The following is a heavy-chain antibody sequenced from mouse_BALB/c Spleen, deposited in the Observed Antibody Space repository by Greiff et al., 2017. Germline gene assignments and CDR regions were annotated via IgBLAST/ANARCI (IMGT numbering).Heavy chain of an antibody. CDR2: ILPGSGST. CDR3: ARPPYYGSSSFAY. CDR1: GYTFSSYW. D-gene: IGHD1-1*01. Sequence: QVQLQQSGAELMKPGASVKISCKATGYTFSSYWIEWVKQRPGHGLEWIGEILPGSGSTNYNEKFKGKATFTADTSSNTAYMQLSSLTSEDSAVYYCARPPYYGSSSFAYWGQGTLVTVSA. V-gene: IGHV1-9*01. J-gene: IGHJ3*01.